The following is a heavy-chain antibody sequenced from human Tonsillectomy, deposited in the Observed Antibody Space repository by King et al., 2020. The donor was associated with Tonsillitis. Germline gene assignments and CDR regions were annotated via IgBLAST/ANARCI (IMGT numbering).Heavy chain of an antibody. Sequence: VQLVESGGGVVQPGRSLRLSCAASGFTFSSYAMHWVRQAPGMGLEWVAFISYYGNHKYYADSVKGRFTISRDNSKNTLYLQMNSLRAEDTAVYYCARDPRYSSSPHFDYWGQGTLVTVSS. V-gene: IGHV3-30-3*01. D-gene: IGHD6-13*01. CDR2: ISYYGNHK. J-gene: IGHJ4*02. CDR1: GFTFSSYA. CDR3: ARDPRYSSSPHFDY.